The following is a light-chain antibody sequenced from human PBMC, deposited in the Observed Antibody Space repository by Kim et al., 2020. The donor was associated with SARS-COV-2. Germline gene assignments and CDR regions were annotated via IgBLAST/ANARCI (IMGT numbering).Light chain of an antibody. Sequence: GHSITISCTGTSSDVGDYEYVSWYQQHPGKAPKLIISDVSNRPSGVSSRFSGSKSGNTASLTISGLQDEDEADYYCCSYARGSAYVFGTGTKVTVL. J-gene: IGLJ1*01. CDR1: SSDVGDYEY. CDR3: CSYARGSAYV. V-gene: IGLV2-14*03. CDR2: DVS.